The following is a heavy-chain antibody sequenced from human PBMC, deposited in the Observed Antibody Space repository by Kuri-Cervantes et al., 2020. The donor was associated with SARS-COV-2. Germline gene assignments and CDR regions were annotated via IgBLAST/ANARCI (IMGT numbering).Heavy chain of an antibody. CDR2: IYDSENI. CDR3: ARGSRWYDSSGNLDY. V-gene: IGHV4-61*01. D-gene: IGHD3-22*01. J-gene: IGHJ4*02. CDR1: GGSVSSGSFY. Sequence: SQTLSLTCAVSGGSVSSGSFYWNWIRQPPGRGLEWIGDIYDSENINYNPSLKSRVAISVDRSKNQFSLKLSSVTAADTAVYYCARGSRWYDSSGNLDYWGQGTLVTVSS.